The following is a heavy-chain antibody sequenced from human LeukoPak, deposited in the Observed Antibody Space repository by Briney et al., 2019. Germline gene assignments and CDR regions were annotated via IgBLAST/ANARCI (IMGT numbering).Heavy chain of an antibody. V-gene: IGHV1-69*01. Sequence: GASVKVSCKASGGTFSNYAISWVRQAPGQGLEWMGGIIPIFGTANYAQKFQGRVTITADESTSTAYMELSSLRSEDTAVYYCARSDYEDYDFWSGWGSAFDIWGQGTMVTVSS. J-gene: IGHJ3*02. CDR3: ARSDYEDYDFWSGWGSAFDI. CDR2: IIPIFGTA. CDR1: GGTFSNYA. D-gene: IGHD3-3*01.